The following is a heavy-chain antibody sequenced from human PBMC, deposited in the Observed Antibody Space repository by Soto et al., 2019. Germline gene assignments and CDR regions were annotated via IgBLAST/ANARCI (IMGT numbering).Heavy chain of an antibody. CDR3: ARDREGADILTGYPYYYGMDV. D-gene: IGHD3-9*01. CDR1: GGSISSGVYY. V-gene: IGHV4-31*03. Sequence: PSETLSLTCTVSGGSISSGVYYWSWIRQHPGKGLEWIGYIYYSGSTYYNPSLKSRVTISVDTSKNQFSLKLSSVTAADTAVYYCARDREGADILTGYPYYYGMDVWGQGTTVTVSS. J-gene: IGHJ6*02. CDR2: IYYSGST.